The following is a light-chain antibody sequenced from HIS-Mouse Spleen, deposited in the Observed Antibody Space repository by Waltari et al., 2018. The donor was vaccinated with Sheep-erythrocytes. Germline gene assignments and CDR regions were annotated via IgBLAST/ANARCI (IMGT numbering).Light chain of an antibody. CDR2: GKK. CDR1: SLRGYY. J-gene: IGLJ2*01. V-gene: IGLV3-19*01. CDR3: NSRDSSGNHVV. Sequence: SSELTQDPAVSVALGQTVRITCQGDSLRGYYSSWYQQNPGQAPVLVIYGKKNRPSGSPDRFSGSSSGNTASLTITGAQAEDEADYYCNSRDSSGNHVVFGGGTKLTVL.